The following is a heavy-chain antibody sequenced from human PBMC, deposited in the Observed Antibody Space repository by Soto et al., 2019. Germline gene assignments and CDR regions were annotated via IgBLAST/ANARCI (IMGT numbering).Heavy chain of an antibody. Sequence: SETLSLTCAVYGGSFSGYYWTWIRQPPGTGLEWIGEINHSGSTNYNPSLKSRVTISVDASKNQFSLKLTSVTAADTAVYYCARDKITGLFDYWGQGTLVNVS. CDR1: GGSFSGYY. D-gene: IGHD1-1*01. CDR2: INHSGST. CDR3: ARDKITGLFDY. V-gene: IGHV4-34*01. J-gene: IGHJ4*02.